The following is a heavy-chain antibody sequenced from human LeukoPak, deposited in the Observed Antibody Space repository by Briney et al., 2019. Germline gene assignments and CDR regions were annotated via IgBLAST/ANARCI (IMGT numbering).Heavy chain of an antibody. CDR2: IYYSGST. CDR3: ASPLGRSEYAFDI. CDR1: GGSISSFY. V-gene: IGHV4-59*08. Sequence: PSETLSLTCTVSGGSISSFYWTWIRQPPGKGLEWIGYIYYSGSTYYNPSLKSRVTISVDTSKNQFSLKLSSVTAADTAVYYCASPLGRSEYAFDIWGQGTMVTVSS. J-gene: IGHJ3*02. D-gene: IGHD7-27*01.